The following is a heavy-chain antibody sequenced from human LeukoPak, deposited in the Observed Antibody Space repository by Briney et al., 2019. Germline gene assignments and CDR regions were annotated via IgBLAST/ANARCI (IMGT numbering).Heavy chain of an antibody. CDR2: IRIETDGATT. D-gene: IGHD3-10*01. CDR3: TTGLNQRLKWFGNPLDH. CDR1: AFTFTYAW. J-gene: IGHJ6*03. Sequence: PGPCPTPAWVPAAFTFTYAWISSGRQHPGKWRQWVGYIRIETDGATTDYDASVRGRVSISRDDSKQMLYLEMNSLKTEDTGLYYCTTGLNQRLKWFGNPLDHWGNGTTVSVSS. V-gene: IGHV3-15*01.